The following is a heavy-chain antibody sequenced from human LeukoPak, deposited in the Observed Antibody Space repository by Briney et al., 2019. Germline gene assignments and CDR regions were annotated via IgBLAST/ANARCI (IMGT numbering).Heavy chain of an antibody. V-gene: IGHV1-2*02. J-gene: IGHJ4*02. CDR2: IKANSGDT. D-gene: IGHD5-24*01. Sequence: ASVKVSCKASGYICTAYYLHWVRQAPGQGPEWMGWIKANSGDTNYAQKFQGRVTMTRDTSISTVYMELSRLTSDDTAVYYCTRVGDGYPYWGQGTLVTVSS. CDR3: TRVGDGYPY. CDR1: GYICTAYY.